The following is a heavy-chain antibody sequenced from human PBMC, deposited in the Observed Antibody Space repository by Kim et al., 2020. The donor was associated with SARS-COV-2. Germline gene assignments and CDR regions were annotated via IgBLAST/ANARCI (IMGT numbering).Heavy chain of an antibody. D-gene: IGHD6-13*01. CDR3: ARVKAFIAAAYPDY. J-gene: IGHJ4*02. V-gene: IGHV4-39*07. Sequence: NPPLKSRVTISVATSKIQFSLTLSSVTAADTAVYYCARVKAFIAAAYPDYWGQGTLVTVSS.